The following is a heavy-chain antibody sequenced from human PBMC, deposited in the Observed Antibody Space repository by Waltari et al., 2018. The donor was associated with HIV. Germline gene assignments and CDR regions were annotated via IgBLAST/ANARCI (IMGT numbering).Heavy chain of an antibody. D-gene: IGHD4-17*01. J-gene: IGHJ2*01. CDR2: ISWNSGTI. V-gene: IGHV3-9*01. Sequence: EVQLVESGVGLVQPGRSLSLSCAASGFSFDDSAMPWVRQAPGKGLEWVSGISWNSGTIGYADSVKGRFTISRDNAKNSLYLQMNSLRAEDTALYYCAKDKRSGYGGNSVWYFDLWGRGTLVTVSS. CDR3: AKDKRSGYGGNSVWYFDL. CDR1: GFSFDDSA.